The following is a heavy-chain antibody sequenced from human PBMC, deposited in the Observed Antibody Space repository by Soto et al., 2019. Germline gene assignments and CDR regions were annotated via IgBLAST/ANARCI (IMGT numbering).Heavy chain of an antibody. CDR3: AKGASTTVFAFNDY. D-gene: IGHD4-17*01. CDR1: GFTFDAYA. CDR2: ISWNSGNL. V-gene: IGHV3-9*01. Sequence: DVQLVESGGGLVQPGRSLRLSCAASGFTFDAYAMHWVRQGPGKGLEWVSSISWNSGNLGYADSVKGRFTISRDNAKNTLYLQMNSLRGEDTALYYCAKGASTTVFAFNDYWGQGTLVTVSS. J-gene: IGHJ4*02.